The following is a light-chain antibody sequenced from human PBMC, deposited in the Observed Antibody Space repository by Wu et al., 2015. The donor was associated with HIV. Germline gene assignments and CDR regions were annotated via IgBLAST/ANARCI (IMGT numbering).Light chain of an antibody. Sequence: EIVLTQSPATLSLSPGERATLSCRASQSVSSYLAWYQQKAGQAPRLLIYEASNRATGIPARFSGSGSGTDFTFTISSLEPEDFAVYYCQQRSNWPLTFGAGTKVEIK. J-gene: IGKJ4*01. CDR2: EAS. CDR3: QQRSNWPLT. CDR1: QSVSSY. V-gene: IGKV3-11*01.